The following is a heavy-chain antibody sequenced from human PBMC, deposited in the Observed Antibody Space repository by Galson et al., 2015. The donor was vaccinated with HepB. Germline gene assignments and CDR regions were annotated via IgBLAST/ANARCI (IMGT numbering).Heavy chain of an antibody. V-gene: IGHV3-23*01. Sequence: SLRLSCAASGFTFSSYAMTWVRQAPGKGLEWVSGIGGSGIDTYYAEFVKGRLTISRDNSNNTLYLQMNSLTVEDTAVYYCARITGRSSRTREGLDYWGQGTPVTVSP. D-gene: IGHD2-2*01. J-gene: IGHJ4*02. CDR3: ARITGRSSRTREGLDY. CDR1: GFTFSSYA. CDR2: IGGSGIDT.